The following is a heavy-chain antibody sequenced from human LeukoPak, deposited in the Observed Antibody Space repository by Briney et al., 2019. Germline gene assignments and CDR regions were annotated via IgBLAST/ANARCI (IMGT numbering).Heavy chain of an antibody. Sequence: TSETLSLTCTVSGGSISSGDYYWSWIRQPPGKGLEWIGYIYYSGSTYYNPSLKSRVTISVATSKNQFSLKLSSVTAADTAVYYCAREGSGSYHNWFDPWGQGTLVTVSS. V-gene: IGHV4-30-4*08. CDR1: GGSISSGDYY. J-gene: IGHJ5*02. CDR2: IYYSGST. D-gene: IGHD1-26*01. CDR3: AREGSGSYHNWFDP.